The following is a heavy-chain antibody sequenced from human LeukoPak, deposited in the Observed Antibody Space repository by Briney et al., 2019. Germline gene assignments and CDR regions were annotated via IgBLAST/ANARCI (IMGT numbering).Heavy chain of an antibody. CDR1: GGAFSSYA. Sequence: VASVKVSCKAPGGAFSSYAISWVRQAPGQGLEWMGGIIPIFGTANYAQKFQGRVTITTDESTSTAYMELSSLRSEDTAVYYCARGSAFYDSSGYLSYYFDYWGQGTLVTVSS. CDR2: IIPIFGTA. J-gene: IGHJ4*02. D-gene: IGHD3-22*01. V-gene: IGHV1-69*05. CDR3: ARGSAFYDSSGYLSYYFDY.